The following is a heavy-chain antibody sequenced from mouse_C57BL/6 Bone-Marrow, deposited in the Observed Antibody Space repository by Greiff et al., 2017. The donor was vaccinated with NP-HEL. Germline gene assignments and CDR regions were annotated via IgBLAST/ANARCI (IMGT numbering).Heavy chain of an antibody. Sequence: EVKLVESGGGLVQPKGSLKLSCAASGFSFNTYAMNWVRQAPGKGLEWVARIRSKSNNYATYYADSVKDRFTISRDDSESMLYLQMNNLKTEDTAMYYCGRHGGSSRDWYFDVWGTGTTVTVSS. D-gene: IGHD1-1*01. CDR2: IRSKSNNYAT. J-gene: IGHJ1*03. V-gene: IGHV10-1*01. CDR3: GRHGGSSRDWYFDV. CDR1: GFSFNTYA.